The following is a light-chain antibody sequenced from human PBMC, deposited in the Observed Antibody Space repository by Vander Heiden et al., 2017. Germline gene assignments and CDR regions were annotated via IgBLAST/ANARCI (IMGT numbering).Light chain of an antibody. CDR1: SSNIGAGYD. CDR3: QSYDSSLSGPNWV. Sequence: QSVLTQPPSVSGAPGQRVTIPCTGSSSNIGAGYDVHWYQQLPGTAPKLLIYGNSNRPSGVPDRFSDSKSGTSASLAITGLQAEDEADYYCQSYDSSLSGPNWVFGGGTKLTVL. CDR2: GNS. J-gene: IGLJ3*02. V-gene: IGLV1-40*01.